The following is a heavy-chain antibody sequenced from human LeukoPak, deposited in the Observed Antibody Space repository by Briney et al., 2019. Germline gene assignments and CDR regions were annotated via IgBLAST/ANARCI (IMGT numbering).Heavy chain of an antibody. Sequence: SETLSLTCAVYGGSFSGYYWSWIRQPPGKGLEWIGEINHSGSTNYNPSLKSRVTISVDTSKNQFSLKLSSVTAADTAVYYCARVGRKPQRYCSGGSCYSGAPNWFDPWGQGTLVTVSS. CDR2: INHSGST. J-gene: IGHJ5*02. D-gene: IGHD2-15*01. CDR3: ARVGRKPQRYCSGGSCYSGAPNWFDP. V-gene: IGHV4-34*01. CDR1: GGSFSGYY.